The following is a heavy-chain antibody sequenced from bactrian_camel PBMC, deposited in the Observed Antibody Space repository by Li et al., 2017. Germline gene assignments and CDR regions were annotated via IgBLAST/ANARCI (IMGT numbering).Heavy chain of an antibody. Sequence: HVQLVESGGGPVQAGGSLRLSCSASGRNIEGTYMGWFRQVPGKEREGIAVIYGGDSELTYYAASVKGRFTISRDNSKKTVYLQMNSLKPEDTAVYYCVSLVGRPLVHQGTQVTVS. CDR1: GRNIEGTY. J-gene: IGHJ4*01. V-gene: IGHV3S56*01. D-gene: IGHD2*01. CDR2: IYGGDSELT.